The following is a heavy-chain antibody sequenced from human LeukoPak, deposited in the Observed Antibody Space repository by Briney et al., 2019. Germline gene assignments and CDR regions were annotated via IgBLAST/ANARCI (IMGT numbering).Heavy chain of an antibody. D-gene: IGHD5-12*01. CDR3: ARHSYDGGFDY. V-gene: IGHV5-10-1*01. Sequence: GESLRISCKGFGTSFTTYWISWVRKMPGKGLRGMGRIDPSDSYTNYSPSFQGHVTISADKSISTAYLQWSSLKASDTAMYYCARHSYDGGFDYWGQGTLVTVSS. CDR1: GTSFTTYW. J-gene: IGHJ4*02. CDR2: IDPSDSYT.